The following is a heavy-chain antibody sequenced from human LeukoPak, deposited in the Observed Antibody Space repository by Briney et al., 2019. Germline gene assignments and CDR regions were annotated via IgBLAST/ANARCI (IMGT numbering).Heavy chain of an antibody. D-gene: IGHD3/OR15-3a*01. CDR2: INPNTGGT. Sequence: ASVKVSCKASGYTFTGYYIHWVRRAPGQGLEWMGRINPNTGGTNYAQKFQGRVTMTRDTSICTAYMELSRLTSDDTAVYYCARVGVDLWFDPWGQGTLVTVSS. J-gene: IGHJ5*02. V-gene: IGHV1-2*06. CDR1: GYTFTGYY. CDR3: ARVGVDLWFDP.